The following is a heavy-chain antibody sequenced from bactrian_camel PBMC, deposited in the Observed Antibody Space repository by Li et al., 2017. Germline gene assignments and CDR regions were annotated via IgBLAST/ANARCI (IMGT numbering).Heavy chain of an antibody. J-gene: IGHJ4*01. CDR3: AASRLGSTINWRQERRYGY. CDR1: EWTANSYC. D-gene: IGHD4*01. V-gene: IGHV3S40*01. Sequence: VQLVESGGGSVEVGGALTLSCVMTEWTANSYCLGWLRQAPGKGLEWVSTSADGGRITHYADSVKGRFTISQDGAENTVYLQMNGLKPEDTAMYYCAASRLGSTINWRQERRYGYWGQGTQVTVS. CDR2: SADGGRIT.